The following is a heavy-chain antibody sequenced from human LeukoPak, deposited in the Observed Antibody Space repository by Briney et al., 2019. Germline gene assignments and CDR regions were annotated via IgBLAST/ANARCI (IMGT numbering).Heavy chain of an antibody. CDR3: ASTSPKQWPLTEY. Sequence: SETLSLTCTVSGGSISSYYWSWIRQPPGKGLEWIGYIYYSGSTNYNPSLKSRVTISVDTSKNQFSLKLSSVTAADTAVYYCASTSPKQWPLTEYWGQGTLVTVSS. D-gene: IGHD6-19*01. CDR2: IYYSGST. CDR1: GGSISSYY. V-gene: IGHV4-59*01. J-gene: IGHJ4*02.